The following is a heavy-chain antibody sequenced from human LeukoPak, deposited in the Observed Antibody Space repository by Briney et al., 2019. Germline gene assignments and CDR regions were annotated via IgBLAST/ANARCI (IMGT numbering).Heavy chain of an antibody. CDR2: ISYSGST. CDR1: GGSISSSSYY. Sequence: PSETLSLTCTVSGGSISSSSYYWGWIRQPPGEGLEWIGSISYSGSTYYNPSLKSRVTISVDTSKNQFSLKLSSVTAADTAVYYCARHRSTVPGGTLRIFDYWGQGTLVTVSS. D-gene: IGHD1-26*01. V-gene: IGHV4-39*01. J-gene: IGHJ4*02. CDR3: ARHRSTVPGGTLRIFDY.